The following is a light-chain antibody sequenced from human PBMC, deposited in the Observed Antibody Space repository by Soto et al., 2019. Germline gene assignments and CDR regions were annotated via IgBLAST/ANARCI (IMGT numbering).Light chain of an antibody. V-gene: IGLV1-44*01. CDR2: SNN. J-gene: IGLJ2*01. CDR3: AVWDDRLNGVV. Sequence: QSVLTQPPSASGTPGQRVTISCSGSSSNIGSNIVNWYQQLPGTAPKLLIYSNNQRPSGVPDRFSKSGTSASLAISGLQSEDEADYYCAVWDDRLNGVVFGGGTKLTVL. CDR1: SSNIGSNI.